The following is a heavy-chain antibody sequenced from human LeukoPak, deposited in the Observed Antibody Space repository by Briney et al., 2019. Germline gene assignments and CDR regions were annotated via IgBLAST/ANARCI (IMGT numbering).Heavy chain of an antibody. CDR2: IYYSGST. Sequence: SETLSLTCTVSGGSISSYYWSWIRQPPGKGLEWIGYIYYSGSTNYNPSLKSRVTILVDTSKNQFSLKLSSVTAADTAVYYCARAGDSSGYSAVSFDIWGQGTMVTVSS. D-gene: IGHD3-22*01. J-gene: IGHJ3*02. CDR3: ARAGDSSGYSAVSFDI. CDR1: GGSISSYY. V-gene: IGHV4-59*01.